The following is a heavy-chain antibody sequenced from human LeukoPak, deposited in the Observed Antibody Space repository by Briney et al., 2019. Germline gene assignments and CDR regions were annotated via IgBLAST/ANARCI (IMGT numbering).Heavy chain of an antibody. CDR2: IHHSGST. D-gene: IGHD3-22*01. V-gene: IGHV4-59*01. CDR1: GGSISHYY. Sequence: SETLSLTCTISGGSISHYYWSWIRQPPGKGLQWIGYIHHSGSTSYNPSLKSRVTISADTSKNQFSLRLRSVTAADTAVYYCAIGGRSDSRGYYFLDAFDTWGPGTMVTVSS. J-gene: IGHJ3*02. CDR3: AIGGRSDSRGYYFLDAFDT.